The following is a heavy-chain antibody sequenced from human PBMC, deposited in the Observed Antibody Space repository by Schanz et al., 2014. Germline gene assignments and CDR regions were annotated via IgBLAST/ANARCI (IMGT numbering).Heavy chain of an antibody. CDR3: AREKEDVAVAKAAMDV. D-gene: IGHD2-15*01. J-gene: IGHJ6*02. CDR2: IIPLLGIV. V-gene: IGHV1-69*04. CDR1: GGTFSSHA. Sequence: QVQLVQSGAEVKKPGSSVKVSCKASGGTFSSHAISWVRQAPGQGLEWMGSIIPLLGIVKYSQEFQGAVTITADMSAAYMELSSLRSEDSAVYYCAREKEDVAVAKAAMDVWGQGTTIIVSS.